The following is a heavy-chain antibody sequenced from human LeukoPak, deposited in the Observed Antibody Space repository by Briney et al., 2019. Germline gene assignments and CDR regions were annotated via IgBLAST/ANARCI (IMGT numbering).Heavy chain of an antibody. Sequence: PGGPLRLSCAASGFKFDDYGMSWVRQAPGKGLEWVSGISWNGGNTGYADSVKGRFTISRDNAKNSLFLQVNSLRADDTAFYYCAREGIYCVNGVCYLDYWGQGTLVTVSS. J-gene: IGHJ4*02. V-gene: IGHV3-20*04. D-gene: IGHD2-8*01. CDR2: ISWNGGNT. CDR1: GFKFDDYG. CDR3: AREGIYCVNGVCYLDY.